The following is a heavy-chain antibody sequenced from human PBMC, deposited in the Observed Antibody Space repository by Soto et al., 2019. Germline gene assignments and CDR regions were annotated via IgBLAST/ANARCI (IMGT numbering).Heavy chain of an antibody. D-gene: IGHD1-26*01. CDR3: ARSGELLQTFDS. CDR2: ITGNSEYK. CDR1: EVSFSDYS. V-gene: IGHV3-21*06. Sequence: GSLRLSCVIAEVSFSDYSMNWDRQAPGKGLEWVSLITGNSEYKYYAGSVKGRFTVSRDNAKNSLYLQMNSLTVEDTAVYYCARSGELLQTFDSWGQGTLVTVSS. J-gene: IGHJ4*02.